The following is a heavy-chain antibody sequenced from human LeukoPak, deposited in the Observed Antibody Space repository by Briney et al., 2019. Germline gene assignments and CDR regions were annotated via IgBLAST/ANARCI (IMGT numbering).Heavy chain of an antibody. Sequence: PGGTLRLSCAASGFIFSSHGINWVRQAPGKGLEWVSGISPSGDITYYADSVKGRFTISRDNSKNTLYLQMNSLRAEDTAVYYCARYYERNQNAFDIWGQGTMVTVSS. CDR1: GFIFSSHG. D-gene: IGHD3-22*01. CDR3: ARYYERNQNAFDI. J-gene: IGHJ3*02. CDR2: ISPSGDIT. V-gene: IGHV3-23*01.